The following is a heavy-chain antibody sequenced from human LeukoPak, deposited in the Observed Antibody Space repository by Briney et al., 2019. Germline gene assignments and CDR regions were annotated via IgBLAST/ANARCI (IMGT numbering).Heavy chain of an antibody. Sequence: AGSLTLSCAASGFPFSNYWMHWVRQAPGKGLVWVSRIHSDGSNTNYTDSVKGRFTISRDNAKNTMYLQMNSPRAEDTAVYYCGRQGASYAFDIWGQGTTAPVSS. D-gene: IGHD1-26*01. J-gene: IGHJ3*02. CDR2: IHSDGSNT. CDR1: GFPFSNYW. CDR3: GRQGASYAFDI. V-gene: IGHV3-74*01.